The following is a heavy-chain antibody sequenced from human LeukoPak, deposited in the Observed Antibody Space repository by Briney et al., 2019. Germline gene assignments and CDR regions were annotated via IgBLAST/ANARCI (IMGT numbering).Heavy chain of an antibody. J-gene: IGHJ4*02. D-gene: IGHD3-22*01. CDR1: GFTFSSYA. V-gene: IGHV3-23*01. CDR3: AREHYYDSSGYYYRYYFDY. Sequence: GGSLRLSCAASGFTFSSYAMSWVRQAPGKGLEWVSAISGSGGSTYYADSVKGRFTISRDNAKNSLYLQMNSLRAEDTAVYYCAREHYYDSSGYYYRYYFDYWGQGTLVTVSS. CDR2: ISGSGGST.